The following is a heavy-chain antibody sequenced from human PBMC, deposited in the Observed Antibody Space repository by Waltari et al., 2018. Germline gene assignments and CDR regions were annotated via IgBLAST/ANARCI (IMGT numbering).Heavy chain of an antibody. Sequence: QLQLQESGPGLVKPSETLSLTCTVSGGSISSSSYYWGWIRQPPGKGLEWIGSIYYSGSTYYNPSLKSRVTISVDTSKNQFSLKLSSVTAADTAVYYCARHFGLKCGGDCYYFDYWGQGTLVTVSS. V-gene: IGHV4-39*01. CDR1: GGSISSSSYY. D-gene: IGHD2-21*01. CDR3: ARHFGLKCGGDCYYFDY. J-gene: IGHJ4*02. CDR2: IYYSGST.